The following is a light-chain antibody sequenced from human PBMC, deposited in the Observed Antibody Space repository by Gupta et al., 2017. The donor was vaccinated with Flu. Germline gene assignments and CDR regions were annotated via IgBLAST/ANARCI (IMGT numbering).Light chain of an antibody. CDR1: RSLSNNY. CDR3: QQYDTAPLT. CDR2: GAS. J-gene: IGKJ4*01. Sequence: GTPSLSPGESGTITCRASRSLSNNYVAWYQQKPGQSPRLLIYGASSRATGIADRFGGSGSGTDFTLTISGLEAEDVAVYYCQQYDTAPLTFGGGTKVEIK. V-gene: IGKV3-20*01.